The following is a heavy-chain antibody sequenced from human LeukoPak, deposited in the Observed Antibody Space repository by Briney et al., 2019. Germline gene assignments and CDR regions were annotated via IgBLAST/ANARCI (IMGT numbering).Heavy chain of an antibody. V-gene: IGHV3-48*03. J-gene: IGHJ4*02. CDR1: GFTFSSSE. Sequence: PGGSLRLSCAASGFTFSSSEMNWVRQAPGKGLEWVSYISSSGSPIYYADSVKGRSTISRDNAKNSLYLQMNSLRAEDTAVYYCASGGQSDYWGQGTLVTVSS. CDR2: ISSSGSPI. CDR3: ASGGQSDY.